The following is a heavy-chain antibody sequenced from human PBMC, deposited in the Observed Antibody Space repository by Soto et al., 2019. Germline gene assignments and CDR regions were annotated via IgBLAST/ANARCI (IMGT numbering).Heavy chain of an antibody. D-gene: IGHD3-10*01. CDR2: IWYDGSNK. Sequence: GGSLRLSCAASGFTFSSYGMHWVRQAPGKGLEWVAVIWYDGSNKYYADSVKGRFTISRDNSKNTLYLQMNSLRAEDTAVYYCARGQGSGIIHFDYWGQGTLVTVSS. CDR1: GFTFSSYG. CDR3: ARGQGSGIIHFDY. V-gene: IGHV3-33*01. J-gene: IGHJ4*02.